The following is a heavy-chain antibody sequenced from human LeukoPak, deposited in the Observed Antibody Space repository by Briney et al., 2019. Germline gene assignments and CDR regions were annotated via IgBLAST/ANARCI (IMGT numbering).Heavy chain of an antibody. CDR2: INPNSGGT. D-gene: IGHD1-26*01. CDR3: AKDPKWGRKITPQDY. V-gene: IGHV1-2*02. CDR1: GYTFTGYY. J-gene: IGHJ4*02. Sequence: ASVKVSCKASGYTFTGYYMHWVRQAPGQGLEWMGWINPNSGGTNYAQKFQGRVTMTRDTSISTAYMELSRLRSDDTAVYYCAKDPKWGRKITPQDYWGQGTLVTVSS.